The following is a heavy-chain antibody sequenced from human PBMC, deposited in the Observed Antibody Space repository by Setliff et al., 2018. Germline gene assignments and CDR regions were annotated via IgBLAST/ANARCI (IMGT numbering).Heavy chain of an antibody. CDR1: GGSISSYY. V-gene: IGHV4-59*01. D-gene: IGHD2-21*02. CDR2: ISDSGST. J-gene: IGHJ3*01. Sequence: SETLSLTCTVSGGSISSYYWSWIRQSPGKGLEWIGYISDSGSTNYNPSIESRVTISVDTSKNQFPLKLTTLTAADTAFYYCARPHGDDYAFDVWGQGTTVTVSS. CDR3: ARPHGDDYAFDV.